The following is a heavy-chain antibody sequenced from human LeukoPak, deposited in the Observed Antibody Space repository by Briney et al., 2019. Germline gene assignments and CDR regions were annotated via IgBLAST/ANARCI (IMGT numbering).Heavy chain of an antibody. CDR2: ISGSGSSI. CDR3: AKASTFLYYYSGSYYPYFDY. CDR1: GFTFSHFW. D-gene: IGHD3-10*01. Sequence: PGGSLRLSCAASGFTFSHFWMHWVRQAPGKGLEWVSVISGSGSSIYYADSVKGRSTISRDNSKNTLYLQMSSLRAEDTAVYYCAKASTFLYYYSGSYYPYFDYWGQGTLVTVSS. J-gene: IGHJ4*02. V-gene: IGHV3-23*01.